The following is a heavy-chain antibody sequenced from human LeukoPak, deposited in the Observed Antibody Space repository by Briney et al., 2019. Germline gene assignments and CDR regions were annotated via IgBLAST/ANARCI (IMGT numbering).Heavy chain of an antibody. V-gene: IGHV4-59*01. J-gene: IGHJ5*01. CDR2: LFNGGTT. CDR1: GVSISRDH. CDR3: ARGGPSSRWFDS. D-gene: IGHD2-2*01. Sequence: SETLSLTCTVSGVSISRDHWSWIRQSPGRGLEWIGYLFNGGTTDYNPSLKSRITISVDTSRNQFSLNLNSVTTAHTAVYYCARGGPSSRWFDSWGQGTLVTVSA.